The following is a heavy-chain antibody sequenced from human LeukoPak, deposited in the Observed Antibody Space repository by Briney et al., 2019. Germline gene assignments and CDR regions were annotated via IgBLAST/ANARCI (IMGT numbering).Heavy chain of an antibody. J-gene: IGHJ4*02. CDR1: GFTFSSYS. Sequence: GGSPRLSCAASGFTFSSYSMNWVRQAPGKGLEWVSSISSSSSYIYYADSVKGRFTISRDNAKNSLYLQMNSLRAEDTAVYYCARGVYYYDSSGYLTFDYWGQGTLVTVSS. CDR3: ARGVYYYDSSGYLTFDY. CDR2: ISSSSSYI. V-gene: IGHV3-21*01. D-gene: IGHD3-22*01.